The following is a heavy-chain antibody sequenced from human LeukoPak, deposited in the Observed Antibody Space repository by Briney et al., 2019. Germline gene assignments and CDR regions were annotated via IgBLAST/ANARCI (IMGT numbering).Heavy chain of an antibody. J-gene: IGHJ4*02. CDR3: AAGWAPGGY. CDR2: INHSGST. CDR1: GGSFSGYY. Sequence: PSETLSLTCAVYGGSFSGYYWSWIRQPPGKGLEWIGEINHSGSTNYNPSLRSRVTISVDTSKNQFSLKLSSVTAADTAVYYCAAGWAPGGYWGQGTLVTVSS. V-gene: IGHV4-34*01. D-gene: IGHD4-23*01.